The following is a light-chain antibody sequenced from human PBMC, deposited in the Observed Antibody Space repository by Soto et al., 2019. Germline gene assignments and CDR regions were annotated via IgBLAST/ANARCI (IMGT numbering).Light chain of an antibody. CDR2: SAS. V-gene: IGKV1-39*01. CDR1: QDINVY. J-gene: IGKJ2*01. Sequence: DIQMTQSPSSVSASVGDTVTITCRASQDINVYLNWYQQKPGEGPKLLIYSASSLHSGVPSRFTGSGSETDFTLTIRSLQPEDFATYYCQHGYVAPYNFGQGTKV. CDR3: QHGYVAPYN.